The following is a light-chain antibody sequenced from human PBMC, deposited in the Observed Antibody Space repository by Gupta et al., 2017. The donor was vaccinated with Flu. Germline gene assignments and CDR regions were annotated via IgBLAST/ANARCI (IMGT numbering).Light chain of an antibody. Sequence: DIQMTQSPSSLSASVGDRVTITCRASQSISRYLNWYQVKPGKAPKLLIYAATSLQSGVPSRFSGGGSGTEFALTISSRQPEDFAAYYCRQTYDTLALAFGGGTKVEIK. V-gene: IGKV1-39*01. CDR3: RQTYDTLALA. J-gene: IGKJ4*01. CDR2: AAT. CDR1: QSISRY.